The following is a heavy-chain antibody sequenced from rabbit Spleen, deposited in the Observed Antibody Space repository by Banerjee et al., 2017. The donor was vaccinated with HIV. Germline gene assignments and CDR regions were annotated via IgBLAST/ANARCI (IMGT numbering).Heavy chain of an antibody. Sequence: QEQLEESGGDLVKPGASLTLTCTASGFSFSSSYWICWVRQAPGKGPEWIACIYAGSAGTTYYASWAKGRFTISKTSSTAVTLQMTSLTAADTATYFCARDTSSSFSSYGMDLWGQGTLVTVS. D-gene: IGHD1-1*01. CDR3: ARDTSSSFSSYGMDL. CDR1: GFSFSSSYW. CDR2: IYAGSAGTT. J-gene: IGHJ6*01. V-gene: IGHV1S45*01.